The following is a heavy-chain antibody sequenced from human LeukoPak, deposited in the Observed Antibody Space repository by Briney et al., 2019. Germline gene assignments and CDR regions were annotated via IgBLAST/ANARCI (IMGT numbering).Heavy chain of an antibody. V-gene: IGHV3-7*03. CDR2: IKQDGSEK. J-gene: IGHJ4*02. Sequence: GGSLRLSCAASGFTFSSYSMNWVRQAPGKGLEWVADIKQDGSEKYYVDSVKGRFTISRDNAKNSLYLQMNSLRAEDTAVYYCARLSSVAGTLFDYWGQGTLVTVSS. CDR3: ARLSSVAGTLFDY. CDR1: GFTFSSYS. D-gene: IGHD6-19*01.